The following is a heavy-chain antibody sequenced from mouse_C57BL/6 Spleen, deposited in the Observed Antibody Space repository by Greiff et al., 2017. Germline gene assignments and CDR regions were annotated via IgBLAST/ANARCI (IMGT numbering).Heavy chain of an antibody. CDR3: ARGNWGEDAMDD. V-gene: IGHV3-1*01. CDR1: GYSITSGYD. Sequence: EVKVEESGPGMVKPSQSLSLTCTVTGYSITSGYDWHWIRHFPGNKLEWMGYISYSGSTNYNPSLKSRISITHDTSKNHVFLKLNSVTTEDTATYYCARGNWGEDAMDDWGQGTSVTVSS. D-gene: IGHD4-1*01. CDR2: ISYSGST. J-gene: IGHJ4*01.